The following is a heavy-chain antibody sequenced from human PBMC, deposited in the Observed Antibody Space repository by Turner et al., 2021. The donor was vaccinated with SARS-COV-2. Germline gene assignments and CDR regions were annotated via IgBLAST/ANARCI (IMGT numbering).Heavy chain of an antibody. CDR2: ISPYNGDT. J-gene: IGHJ5*02. V-gene: IGHV1-2*02. CDR1: TGHY. Sequence: TGHYIHLVRQAPGQGLEWMGWISPYNGDTRLAQKFQGRVTMTRDTSTTTVHMDLSRLTSDDTAVYYCARDRTDHYDGNEYYPNWLDPGGQGTLVTVSA. D-gene: IGHD3-22*01. CDR3: ARDRTDHYDGNEYYPNWLDP.